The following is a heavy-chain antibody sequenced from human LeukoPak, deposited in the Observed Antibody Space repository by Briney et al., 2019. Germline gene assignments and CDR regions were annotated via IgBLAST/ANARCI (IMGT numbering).Heavy chain of an antibody. CDR3: ARVDADTAILDY. CDR1: GDSVSSDSYY. V-gene: IGHV4-61*01. CDR2: IYYSGST. D-gene: IGHD5-18*01. J-gene: IGHJ4*02. Sequence: SETLSLTCTVSGDSVSSDSYYWSWIRQPPGKGLEWIGYIYYSGSTNYNPSLKSRVTISVDTSKNQFSLKLSSVTAADTAVYYCARVDADTAILDYWGQGTLVTVSS.